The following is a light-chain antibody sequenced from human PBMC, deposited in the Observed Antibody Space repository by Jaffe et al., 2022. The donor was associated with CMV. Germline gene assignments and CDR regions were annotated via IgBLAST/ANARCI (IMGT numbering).Light chain of an antibody. Sequence: EIVLTQSPATLSLSPGERATLSCRASQNINNYLAWYQQKPGQAPRLLIYDASNRATGIPARFSGSGSGTDFTLTISSLEPEDFAVYYCQQRADWPSFGGGTKLDIK. J-gene: IGKJ4*01. CDR1: QNINNY. V-gene: IGKV3-11*01. CDR2: DAS. CDR3: QQRADWPS.